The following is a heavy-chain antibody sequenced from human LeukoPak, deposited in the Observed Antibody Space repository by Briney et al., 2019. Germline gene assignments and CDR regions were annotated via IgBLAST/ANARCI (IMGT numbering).Heavy chain of an antibody. D-gene: IGHD3-22*01. CDR1: GYSFTSYW. V-gene: IGHV5-51*01. CDR3: ARHGVSGSSSGYYPPPHYFDY. CDR2: IYPGDSDT. Sequence: GESLQISCKGSGYSFTSYWIGWVRQMPGKGLEWMGIIYPGDSDTRYSPSFQGQVTISADKSISTAYLQWSSLKASDTAMYYCARHGVSGSSSGYYPPPHYFDYWGQGTLVTVSS. J-gene: IGHJ4*02.